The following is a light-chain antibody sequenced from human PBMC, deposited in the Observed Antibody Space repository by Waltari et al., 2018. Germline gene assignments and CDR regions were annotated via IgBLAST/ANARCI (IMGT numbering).Light chain of an antibody. CDR1: ALTKQY. Sequence: SFELTHPPSLSVSPGQTARITCSGDALTKQYANWHQQRPGLAPVLVIYKDTERPSGIPERFSGSSSGTTVTLTISGVQAEDEADYYCQSADSSGSVVFGGGTKLTVL. CDR3: QSADSSGSVV. CDR2: KDT. J-gene: IGLJ2*01. V-gene: IGLV3-25*03.